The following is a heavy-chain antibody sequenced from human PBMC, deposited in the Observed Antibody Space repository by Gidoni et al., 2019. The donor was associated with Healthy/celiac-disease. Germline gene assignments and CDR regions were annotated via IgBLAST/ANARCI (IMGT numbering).Heavy chain of an antibody. Sequence: EVQLVQSGAEVKKPGESLKISCKGSGYSFTSYWIGWVRQMPGKGLEWMGIIYPGDSDTRYSPSFQGQVTISADKSISTAYLQWSSLKASDTAMYYCARQRGGDVVITTRDWYFDLWGRGTLVTVSS. J-gene: IGHJ2*01. CDR3: ARQRGGDVVITTRDWYFDL. V-gene: IGHV5-51*01. CDR2: IYPGDSDT. D-gene: IGHD3-22*01. CDR1: GYSFTSYW.